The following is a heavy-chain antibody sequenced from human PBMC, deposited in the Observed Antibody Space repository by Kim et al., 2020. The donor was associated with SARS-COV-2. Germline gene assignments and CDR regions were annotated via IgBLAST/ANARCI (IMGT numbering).Heavy chain of an antibody. CDR1: GDSVSSNSAA. Sequence: SQTLSLTCAISGDSVSSNSAAWNWIRQSPSRGLEWLVRTYYISKWYNDSAVSVKSRITINPDTSKNQFSLQLNSVTPEDTAVYYCARANVGSSGYYYGYYYGMDVWGQGTTVTVSS. CDR2: TYYISKWYN. CDR3: ARANVGSSGYYYGYYYGMDV. D-gene: IGHD3-22*01. J-gene: IGHJ6*02. V-gene: IGHV6-1*01.